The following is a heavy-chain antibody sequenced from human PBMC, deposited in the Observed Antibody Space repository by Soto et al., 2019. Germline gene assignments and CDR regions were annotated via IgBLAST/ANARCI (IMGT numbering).Heavy chain of an antibody. V-gene: IGHV3-30*04. J-gene: IGHJ4*02. CDR1: GFTFSSYA. CDR3: ATAASGSYPPY. D-gene: IGHD1-26*01. CDR2: ISYDGSNK. Sequence: GGSLRLSCAASGFTFSSYAMHWVRQAPGKGLEWVAVISYDGSNKYYADSVKGRFTISRDNSKNTLYLQMNSPRAEDTAVYYCATAASGSYPPYWGQGTLVTVS.